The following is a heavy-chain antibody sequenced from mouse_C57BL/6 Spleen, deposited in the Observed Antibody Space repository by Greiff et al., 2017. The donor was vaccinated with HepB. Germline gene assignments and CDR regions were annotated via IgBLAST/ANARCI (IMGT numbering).Heavy chain of an antibody. J-gene: IGHJ2*01. CDR3: ARTDSSGYVDYFDY. CDR1: GYTFTSYG. D-gene: IGHD3-2*02. Sequence: VQVVESGAELARPGASVKLSCKASGYTFTSYGISWVKQRTGQGLEWIGEIYPRSGNTYYNEKFKGKATLTADKSSSTAYMELRSLTSEDSAVYFCARTDSSGYVDYFDYWGQGTTLTVSS. CDR2: IYPRSGNT. V-gene: IGHV1-81*01.